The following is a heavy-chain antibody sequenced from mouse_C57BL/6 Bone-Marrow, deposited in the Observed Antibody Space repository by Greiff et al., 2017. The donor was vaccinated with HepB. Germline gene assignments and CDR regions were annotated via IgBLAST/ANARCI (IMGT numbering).Heavy chain of an antibody. V-gene: IGHV5-17*01. CDR3: ARGTTVYYYAMDY. Sequence: EVQVVESGGGLVKPGGSLKLSCAASGFTFSDYGMHWVRQAPEKGLEWVAYISSGSSTIYYADTVKGRFTISRDNAKNTLFLQMTSLRSEDTAMYYCARGTTVYYYAMDYWGQGTSVTVSS. D-gene: IGHD1-1*01. J-gene: IGHJ4*01. CDR1: GFTFSDYG. CDR2: ISSGSSTI.